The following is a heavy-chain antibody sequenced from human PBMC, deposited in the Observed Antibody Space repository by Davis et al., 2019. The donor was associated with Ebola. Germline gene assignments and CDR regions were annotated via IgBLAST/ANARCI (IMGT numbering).Heavy chain of an antibody. V-gene: IGHV6-1*01. D-gene: IGHD5-12*01. Sequence: HSQTLSLTCAISGDSVSSGGWNWIRQSPSRGLEWLGRTYYNSKWYDGYAESVKSRINISPDTAKYQFSLHLNSVTPEDTAVYYCARGWLRSGLDVWGKGAGSPSPQ. CDR3: ARGWLRSGLDV. J-gene: IGHJ6*04. CDR1: GDSVSSGG. CDR2: TYYNSKWYD.